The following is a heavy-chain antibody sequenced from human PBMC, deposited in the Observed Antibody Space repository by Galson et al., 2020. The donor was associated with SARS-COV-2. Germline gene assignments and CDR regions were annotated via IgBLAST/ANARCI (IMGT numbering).Heavy chain of an antibody. Sequence: ETSETLSLTCAVYVGYFSGFSWSWVRQSPWKGLEWIGEINHSGSANYNPSLKSRVTISVDTSKNQFSLKLTSVTAAETGVYFCARGRIGVVPAPILGLGPYYEYYAMDVWGQGTTITVSS. CDR3: ARGRIGVVPAPILGLGPYYEYYAMDV. D-gene: IGHD2-2*01. V-gene: IGHV4-34*01. CDR2: INHSGSA. J-gene: IGHJ6*02. CDR1: VGYFSGFS.